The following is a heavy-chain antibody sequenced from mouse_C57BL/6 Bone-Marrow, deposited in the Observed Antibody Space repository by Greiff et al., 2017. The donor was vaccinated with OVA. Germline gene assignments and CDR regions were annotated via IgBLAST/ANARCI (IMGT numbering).Heavy chain of an antibody. CDR1: YTFSRRVH. Sequence: VQLQQSGPELARPWASVKISCQAFYTFSRRVHFAIRDTNYWMQWVKQRPGQGLAWIGAIYPGNGDTSYNQKFKCKATLTADNAASTAYMQVSSVTSEDSAVYYCGYGSSPWFAYWGQGTLVTVSA. V-gene: IGHV1-87*01. CDR2: GQGLAWIG. D-gene: IGHD1-1*01. CDR3: SEDSAVYYCGYGSSPWFAY. J-gene: IGHJ3*01.